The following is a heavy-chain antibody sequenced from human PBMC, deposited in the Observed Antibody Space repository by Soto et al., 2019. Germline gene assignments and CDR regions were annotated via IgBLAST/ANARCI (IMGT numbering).Heavy chain of an antibody. CDR3: ARMDSSGYYYYGMDV. CDR1: GFTFNNYW. V-gene: IGHV3-74*01. J-gene: IGHJ6*02. CDR2: INSDGSRT. Sequence: GGSLRLSCAASGFTFNNYWMHWVRQAPGKGLVWVSRINSDGSRTSYADSVKGRFTISRDNAKNTLYLQMNSLRAEDTAVFYCARMDSSGYYYYGMDVWGQGTTVTVSS. D-gene: IGHD3-22*01.